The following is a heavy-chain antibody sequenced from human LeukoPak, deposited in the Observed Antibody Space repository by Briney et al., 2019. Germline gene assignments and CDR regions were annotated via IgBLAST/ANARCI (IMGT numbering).Heavy chain of an antibody. CDR2: IRYEGSNK. CDR3: ARDHYGAVLDAFDI. J-gene: IGHJ3*02. D-gene: IGHD4-17*01. CDR1: GFTFSSYG. V-gene: IGHV3-30*02. Sequence: SGGSLRLSCGAWGFTFSSYGMHWVREAPGKGLEWGGFIRYEGSNKYYAASVKGRFTISSDSSKNTPYLQMNNTRAEDTAVYYCARDHYGAVLDAFDIWGQGTMVTVSS.